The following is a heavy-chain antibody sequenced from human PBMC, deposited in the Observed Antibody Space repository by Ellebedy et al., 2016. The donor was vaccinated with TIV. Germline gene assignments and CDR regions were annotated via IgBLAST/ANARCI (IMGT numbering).Heavy chain of an antibody. Sequence: GESLKISCVASGFTFSSYAMSWVRQAPGKGLEWVSSLSGSGGSTYYADSVKGRFTISRDNSKNTLYLQMNSLRAEDTAVYYCAKVAGQWPAPLDYWGPGNLVTVSS. CDR1: GFTFSSYA. V-gene: IGHV3-23*01. J-gene: IGHJ4*02. CDR2: LSGSGGST. D-gene: IGHD6-19*01. CDR3: AKVAGQWPAPLDY.